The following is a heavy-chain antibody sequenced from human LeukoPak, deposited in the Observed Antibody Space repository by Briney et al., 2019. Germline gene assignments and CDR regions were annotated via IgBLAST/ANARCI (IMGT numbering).Heavy chain of an antibody. J-gene: IGHJ3*02. CDR1: GDSIRSCY. Sequence: PSETLSLTCTVSGDSIRSCYWSWIRQSPGKGLEWIGYISTSGNTNYNTSLNSRLTISLDTSKNQFALTLSSVTAADTAVYYCARDPTTVTKGLDIWGQGTMVTVSS. V-gene: IGHV4-59*01. CDR3: ARDPTTVTKGLDI. D-gene: IGHD4-17*01. CDR2: ISTSGNT.